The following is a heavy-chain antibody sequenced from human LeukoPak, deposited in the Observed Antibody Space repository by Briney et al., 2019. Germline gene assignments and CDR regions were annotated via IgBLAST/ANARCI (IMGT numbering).Heavy chain of an antibody. CDR3: ARALRYDFWSGYYTGNGFAP. D-gene: IGHD3-3*01. Sequence: PSETLSLTCAVSGYSISSGYYWGWIRQPPGKGLEWIGSIYHSGSTYYNPSLKSRVTISVDTSKNQFSLKLSSVTAADTAVYYCARALRYDFWSGYYTGNGFAPWGQETLVTVSS. J-gene: IGHJ5*02. V-gene: IGHV4-38-2*01. CDR1: GYSISSGYY. CDR2: IYHSGST.